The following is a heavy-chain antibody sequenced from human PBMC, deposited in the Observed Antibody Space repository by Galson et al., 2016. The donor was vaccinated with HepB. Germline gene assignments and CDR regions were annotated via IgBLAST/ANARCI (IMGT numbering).Heavy chain of an antibody. V-gene: IGHV3-53*01. CDR2: IYAGGGT. J-gene: IGHJ4*02. CDR1: GGSISSSNYY. Sequence: ETLSLTCTVSGGSISSSNYYWGWVRQAPGKGLEWVSLIYAGGGTSYADSVKGRFTISRDNSKNTLYLQMNSLRAEDTAVYYCARDFRRSWPYFDYWGQGTLVTVSS. CDR3: ARDFRRSWPYFDY. D-gene: IGHD6-13*01.